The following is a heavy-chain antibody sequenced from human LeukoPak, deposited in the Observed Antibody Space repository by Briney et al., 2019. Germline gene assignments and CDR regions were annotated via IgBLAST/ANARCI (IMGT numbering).Heavy chain of an antibody. CDR1: GYSISSGYY. D-gene: IGHD3-10*02. Sequence: SETMSLTCTVSGYSISSGYYWGWIRQPPGKGLEWIGSIYHSGSTYYNPSLKSRVTISVDTSKNQFSLKLSSVTAADTAVYYCARDVPGFDYWGQGTLVTVSS. J-gene: IGHJ4*02. CDR3: ARDVPGFDY. CDR2: IYHSGST. V-gene: IGHV4-38-2*02.